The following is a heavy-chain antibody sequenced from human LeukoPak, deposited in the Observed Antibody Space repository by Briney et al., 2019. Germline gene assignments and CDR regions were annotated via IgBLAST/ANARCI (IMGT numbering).Heavy chain of an antibody. J-gene: IGHJ4*02. CDR1: GGTFSNYA. D-gene: IGHD4-23*01. Sequence: SVKVSCKASGGTFSNYAINWVRQAPGQGLEWMGGIIPMFGKANYAQKFQGRVTITADESTRTAYMELSSLRSEDTAVYYCARGWLAETTVVTPYNYWGRGTLVSVSS. V-gene: IGHV1-69*13. CDR2: IIPMFGKA. CDR3: ARGWLAETTVVTPYNY.